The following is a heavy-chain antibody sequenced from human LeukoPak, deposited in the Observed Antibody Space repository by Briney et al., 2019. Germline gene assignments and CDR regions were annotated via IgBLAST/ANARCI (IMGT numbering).Heavy chain of an antibody. CDR3: ARQTVVTAHFDY. V-gene: IGHV4-59*13. Sequence: PSETLSLTCTVSGGSLSRYYWSWLRQPPGKGLEWVGYIYYSGSTNYNPSLKSRVTISVDTSKNQFSLKLSSVTAADTAVYYCARQTVVTAHFDYWGQGTLVTVSP. J-gene: IGHJ4*02. CDR1: GGSLSRYY. D-gene: IGHD4-23*01. CDR2: IYYSGST.